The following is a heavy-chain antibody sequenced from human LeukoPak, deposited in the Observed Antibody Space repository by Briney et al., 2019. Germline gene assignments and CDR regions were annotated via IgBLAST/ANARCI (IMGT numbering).Heavy chain of an antibody. CDR3: AREIRLDYYDSSGYYYRDAFDI. CDR1: GGSISSYY. D-gene: IGHD3-22*01. V-gene: IGHV4-59*01. Sequence: SETLSLTCTVSGGSISSYYWSWIRQPPGKGLEWIGYIYYSGSTNYNPSLESRVTISVDTSKNQFSLKLSSVTAADTAVYYCAREIRLDYYDSSGYYYRDAFDIWGQGAMVTVSS. J-gene: IGHJ3*02. CDR2: IYYSGST.